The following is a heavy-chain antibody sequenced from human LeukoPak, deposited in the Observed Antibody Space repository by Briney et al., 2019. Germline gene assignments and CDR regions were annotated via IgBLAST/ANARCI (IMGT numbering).Heavy chain of an antibody. V-gene: IGHV4-34*01. Sequence: SETLSLTCAVYGGSFSGYYWSWIRQPPGKGLEWIGEINHSGSTNYNPSLKSRVTISVDTSKNQFSLKLSSVTAADTAVYYCARRCRSTSCYIFDYWGQGTLVTVSS. CDR1: GGSFSGYY. CDR2: INHSGST. CDR3: ARRCRSTSCYIFDY. J-gene: IGHJ4*02. D-gene: IGHD2-2*02.